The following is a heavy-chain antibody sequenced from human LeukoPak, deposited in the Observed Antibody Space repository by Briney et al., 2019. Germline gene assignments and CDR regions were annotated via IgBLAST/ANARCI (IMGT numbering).Heavy chain of an antibody. Sequence: VKVSCKASGGTFSSYAISWVRQAPGQGLEWMGRIIPILGIANYAQKFQGRVTITADKSTSTAYMELSSLRSEDTAVYYCARDRKYQLPYDYWGQGTLVTVSS. V-gene: IGHV1-69*10. D-gene: IGHD2-2*02. CDR3: ARDRKYQLPYDY. CDR2: IIPILGIA. J-gene: IGHJ4*02. CDR1: GGTFSSYA.